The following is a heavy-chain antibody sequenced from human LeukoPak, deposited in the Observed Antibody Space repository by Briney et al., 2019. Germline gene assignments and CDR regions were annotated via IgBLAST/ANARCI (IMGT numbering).Heavy chain of an antibody. Sequence: PSETLSLTCAVYGGSFSGYYWSWIRQPPGKGLEWIGSIYYSGSTYYNPSLKSRVTISVDTSKNQFSLKLSSVTAADTAVYYCAMGSGSYYLIVVEDYWGQGTLVTVSS. CDR3: AMGSGSYYLIVVEDY. CDR2: IYYSGST. V-gene: IGHV4-34*01. D-gene: IGHD3-10*01. CDR1: GGSFSGYY. J-gene: IGHJ4*02.